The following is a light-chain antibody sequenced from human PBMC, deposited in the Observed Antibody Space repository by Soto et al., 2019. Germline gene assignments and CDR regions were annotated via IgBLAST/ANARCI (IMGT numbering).Light chain of an antibody. CDR3: RQHNSLPIT. J-gene: IGKJ5*01. Sequence: MTQSPLSLPVTPGEPASISCRSSQSLLYSNGYNYLDWYQQKAGKAPKSLIYAASTLQTGVPSRFSGSGSGTEFTLTISSLQPEDSATYYCRQHNSLPITFGQGTRLEIK. CDR2: AAS. V-gene: IGKV1-17*01. CDR1: QSLLYSNGYNY.